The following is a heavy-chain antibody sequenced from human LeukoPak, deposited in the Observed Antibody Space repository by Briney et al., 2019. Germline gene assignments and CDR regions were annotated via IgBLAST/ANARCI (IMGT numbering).Heavy chain of an antibody. V-gene: IGHV3-30*18. D-gene: IGHD1-26*01. CDR2: ILYDGRNK. J-gene: IGHJ4*02. CDR1: GFTFSNFA. CDR3: AKGYSGGSYSD. Sequence: SGGSLRLSCAASGFTFSNFAIHWVRQAPGKGLEWVAVILYDGRNKYYGDSVEGRFTISRDNSKNTLYLQMNSLRVEDTAVYYCAKGYSGGSYSDWGQGTLVTVSS.